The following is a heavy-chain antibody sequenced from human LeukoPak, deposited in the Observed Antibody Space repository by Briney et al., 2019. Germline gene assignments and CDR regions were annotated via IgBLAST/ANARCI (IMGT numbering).Heavy chain of an antibody. V-gene: IGHV1-2*02. CDR1: GYTFTGYY. Sequence: ASVKVSCKASGYTFTGYYMHWVRQAPGRGLEWMGWINPNSGGTNYAQKLQGRVTMTRDTSISTAYMELSRLRSDDTAVYYCAQAGYGSGSYYNTGGDLDYWGQGTLVTVSS. J-gene: IGHJ4*02. CDR2: INPNSGGT. D-gene: IGHD3-10*01. CDR3: AQAGYGSGSYYNTGGDLDY.